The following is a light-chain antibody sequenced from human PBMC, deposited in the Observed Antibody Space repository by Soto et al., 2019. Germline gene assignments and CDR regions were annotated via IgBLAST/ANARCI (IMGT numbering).Light chain of an antibody. J-gene: IGKJ2*01. CDR1: QSVHTY. V-gene: IGKV3-11*01. CDR3: QQRSNWPPYT. CDR2: DAS. Sequence: ETVLTQSPATLSLSPGERATLSCRAGQSVHTYLAWYQQKAGQAPRLLIYDASNWATGIPARFSGSGSGTDFTLTISSLEPEDCAVYYCQQRSNWPPYTFGQGTKLEIK.